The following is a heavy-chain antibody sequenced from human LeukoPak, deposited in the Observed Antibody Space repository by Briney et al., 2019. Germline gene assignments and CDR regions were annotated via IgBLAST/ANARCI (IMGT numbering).Heavy chain of an antibody. CDR3: ARIYYGSGSPGGY. Sequence: EASVKVSCKASGITFTNYAISWVRQAPGQGLEWMGAIVPIYDVTNYAQTFRGRVTMTADESTSTVYMELRSLTSEDTAMYYCARIYYGSGSPGGYWGQGTLVTVSS. D-gene: IGHD3-10*01. J-gene: IGHJ4*02. CDR1: GITFTNYA. CDR2: IVPIYDVT. V-gene: IGHV1-69*13.